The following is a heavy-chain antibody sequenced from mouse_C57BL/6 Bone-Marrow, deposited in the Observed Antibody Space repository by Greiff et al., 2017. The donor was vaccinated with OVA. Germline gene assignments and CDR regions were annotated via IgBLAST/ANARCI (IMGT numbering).Heavy chain of an antibody. CDR1: GFNIKDDY. CDR2: IDPENGDT. D-gene: IGHD3-2*02. V-gene: IGHV14-4*01. CDR3: TLTAQDEDY. J-gene: IGHJ2*01. Sequence: VQLQQSGAELVRPGASVKLSCTASGFNIKDDYMHWVKQRPEQGLEWVGWIDPENGDTEYASKFQGKATITADTSSNTAYLQLSSLTSEDTAVYYCTLTAQDEDYWGQGTTLTVSS.